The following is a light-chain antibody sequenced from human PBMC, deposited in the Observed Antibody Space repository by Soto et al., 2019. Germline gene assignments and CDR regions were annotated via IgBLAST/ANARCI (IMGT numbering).Light chain of an antibody. Sequence: EIVLTQSPGTLSLSPGEGATLSCRASQSVPKNYLGWYKQKTGQAPRLLIYDVSTRATDVPDRFSGSVSETDFTLTISGVEPEDFEVYYCQQYATAPLTFGGGTKLEIK. V-gene: IGKV3-20*01. CDR3: QQYATAPLT. J-gene: IGKJ4*01. CDR1: QSVPKNY. CDR2: DVS.